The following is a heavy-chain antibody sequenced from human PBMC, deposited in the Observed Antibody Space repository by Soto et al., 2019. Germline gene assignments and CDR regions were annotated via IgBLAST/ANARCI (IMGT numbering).Heavy chain of an antibody. CDR1: GYTFTSYG. J-gene: IGHJ5*02. Sequence: ASVKLSCKASGYTFTSYGISWVRQAPGQGLEWMGWISAYNGNTNYAQKLQGRVTMTTDTSTSTAYMELRSLRSDDTAVYYCARVSGYYYDSSGYWGWFDPWGQGTLVTVSS. CDR3: ARVSGYYYDSSGYWGWFDP. CDR2: ISAYNGNT. D-gene: IGHD3-22*01. V-gene: IGHV1-18*01.